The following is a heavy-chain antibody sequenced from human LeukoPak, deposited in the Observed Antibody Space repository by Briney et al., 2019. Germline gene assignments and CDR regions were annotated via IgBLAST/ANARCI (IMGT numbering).Heavy chain of an antibody. CDR2: INPTSGAT. Sequence: ASVKVSCKASGGTFSSYAISWVRQAPRQGLEWMGWINPTSGATNYAPKFQGRVTMTRDTSISTAYMELNSLRSDDTAVYFCARGVVAATFYYYMDVWGKGTTVTVSS. CDR3: ARGVVAATFYYYMDV. D-gene: IGHD2-15*01. CDR1: GGTFSSYA. J-gene: IGHJ6*03. V-gene: IGHV1-2*02.